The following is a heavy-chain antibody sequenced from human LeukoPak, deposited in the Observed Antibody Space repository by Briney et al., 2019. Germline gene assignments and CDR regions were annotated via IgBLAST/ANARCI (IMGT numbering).Heavy chain of an antibody. Sequence: PSETLSLTCSVSGDSISSYSHYWAWVRQPPGKGLEWIGNIYYRGSIAYNPSLKSRVTISVDTSKNQFSLKLSSVTAADTAVYYCARGNSTPDYWGQGTLVTVSS. CDR2: IYYRGSI. V-gene: IGHV4-39*07. D-gene: IGHD1/OR15-1a*01. CDR1: GDSISSYSHY. J-gene: IGHJ4*02. CDR3: ARGNSTPDY.